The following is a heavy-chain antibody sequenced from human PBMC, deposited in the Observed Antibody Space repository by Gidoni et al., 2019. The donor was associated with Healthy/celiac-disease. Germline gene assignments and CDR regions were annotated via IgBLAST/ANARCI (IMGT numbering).Heavy chain of an antibody. D-gene: IGHD5-12*01. V-gene: IGHV2-26*01. CDR1: GFSLSNARMG. CDR2: IFSNDEK. J-gene: IGHJ4*02. Sequence: QVTLKESGPVLVKPTETLTLTCTVSGFSLSNARMGVSWIRQPPGKALEWLAHIFSNDEKSYSTSLKSRLTISKDTSKSQVVLTMTNMDPVDTATYYCAQIIFGRDGYNWLDYWGQGTLVTVSS. CDR3: AQIIFGRDGYNWLDY.